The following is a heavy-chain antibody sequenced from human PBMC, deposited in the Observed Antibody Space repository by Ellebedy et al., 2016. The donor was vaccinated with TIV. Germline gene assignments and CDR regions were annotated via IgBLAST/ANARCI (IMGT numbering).Heavy chain of an antibody. CDR1: GFTFTNAW. CDR2: IKSKSDAGKT. J-gene: IGHJ6*02. CDR3: AKGEDIVVVVAAIRTYYYYGMDV. Sequence: GGSLRLSXAAAGFTFTNAWMTWVRQAPGKGLEWVGRIKSKSDAGKTDYAAPVKGRFTISRDDSTNMLYLQMNSLRAEDTAVYYCAKGEDIVVVVAAIRTYYYYGMDVWGQGTTVTVSS. D-gene: IGHD2-15*01. V-gene: IGHV3-15*01.